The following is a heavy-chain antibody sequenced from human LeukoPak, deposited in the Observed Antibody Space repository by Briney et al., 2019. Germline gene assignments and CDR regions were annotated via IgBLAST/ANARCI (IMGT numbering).Heavy chain of an antibody. D-gene: IGHD3-22*01. V-gene: IGHV3-7*01. J-gene: IGHJ4*02. CDR2: IKQDGSEK. Sequence: GGSLRLSCAASGFTFSSYWMSWVRQAPGKGLEWVANIKQDGSEKYYVDSVKGRFTISRDNSKNTLYLQMNSLRAEDTAVYYCAKEYDSSLKYFEYWGQGTLVTVSS. CDR3: AKEYDSSLKYFEY. CDR1: GFTFSSYW.